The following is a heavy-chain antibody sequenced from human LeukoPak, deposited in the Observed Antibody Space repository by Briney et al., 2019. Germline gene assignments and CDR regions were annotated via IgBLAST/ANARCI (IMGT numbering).Heavy chain of an antibody. CDR1: GFTFSSYW. V-gene: IGHV3-7*01. CDR3: ATDKVTY. J-gene: IGHJ4*02. Sequence: GGSLRLSCAASGFTFSSYWMSWVRQAPGKGLEWVANIKQDGSEKYYVDSVKGRFTISRDNAKSSLSLQMNSLRVEDTAVYHCATDKVTYWGQGILVTVSS. CDR2: IKQDGSEK.